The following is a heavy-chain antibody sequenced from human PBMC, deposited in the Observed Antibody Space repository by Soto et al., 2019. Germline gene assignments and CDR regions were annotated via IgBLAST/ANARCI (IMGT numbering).Heavy chain of an antibody. CDR2: IYDDGSA. D-gene: IGHD2-15*01. J-gene: IGHJ5*02. Sequence: SETLSLTCPVSGGSISSSYWSWIRQPPGKGLEWRAYIYDDGSANYNPSLKSRATISLDMSKNQFSLKLTSATAADTAVYYCATDKYCSGGSCLKNCFDPWGQGTPGTASS. CDR1: GGSISSSY. V-gene: IGHV4-59*01. CDR3: ATDKYCSGGSCLKNCFDP.